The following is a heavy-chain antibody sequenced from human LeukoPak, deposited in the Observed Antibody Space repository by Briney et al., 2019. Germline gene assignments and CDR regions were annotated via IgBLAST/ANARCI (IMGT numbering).Heavy chain of an antibody. Sequence: AGGSLRLSCAASGFTFSNYWMSWVRQAPGKGLEWVGNIKRDASEKYYADSVKGRFTISRDNSKNTLYLQMNSLRAEDTAVYYCARGDGYPGIFDYWGQGTLVTVSS. V-gene: IGHV3-7*01. J-gene: IGHJ4*02. CDR3: ARGDGYPGIFDY. D-gene: IGHD6-25*01. CDR1: GFTFSNYW. CDR2: IKRDASEK.